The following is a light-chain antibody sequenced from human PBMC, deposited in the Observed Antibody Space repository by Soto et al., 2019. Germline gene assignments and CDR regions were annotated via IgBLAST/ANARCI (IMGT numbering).Light chain of an antibody. CDR3: SSYAGSNNWV. CDR2: EVT. V-gene: IGLV2-8*01. CDR1: SSDVGDYNY. Sequence: QSALTQPPSASGSPGQSVTISCTGTSSDVGDYNYVSWYQQHPGKAPKLMIYEVTKRPSGVPDRFSGSKSGNTASLTGSGLQAEDEADYYCSSYAGSNNWVFGGGTKLTVL. J-gene: IGLJ3*02.